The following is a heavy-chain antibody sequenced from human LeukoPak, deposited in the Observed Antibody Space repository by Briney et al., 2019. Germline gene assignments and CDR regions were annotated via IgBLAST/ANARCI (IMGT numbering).Heavy chain of an antibody. J-gene: IGHJ4*02. CDR3: ARERSIAVAGNFDY. CDR1: GGSISSYY. Sequence: PSETLSLTCTVSGGSISSYYWSWIRQPPGKGLEWIGYIYYSGSTNYNPSLKSRVTISVDTSKNQFSLKLSSVTAADTAVYYCARERSIAVAGNFDYWGQGTLVTVSS. V-gene: IGHV4-59*01. D-gene: IGHD6-19*01. CDR2: IYYSGST.